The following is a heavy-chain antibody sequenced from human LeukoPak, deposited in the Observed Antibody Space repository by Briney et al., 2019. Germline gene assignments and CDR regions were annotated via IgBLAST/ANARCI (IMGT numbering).Heavy chain of an antibody. Sequence: SETLSLTCTVSGGSVSSYYWSWSRQPPGKGLEWMGYTYYSGSTHYNPSLTSRVTISVDTSKNQFSLRLSSVTAADTAIYYCARGPFRGTGDGALDIWGQGTMVTVSS. D-gene: IGHD1-26*01. CDR1: GGSVSSYY. CDR3: ARGPFRGTGDGALDI. V-gene: IGHV4-59*02. CDR2: TYYSGST. J-gene: IGHJ3*02.